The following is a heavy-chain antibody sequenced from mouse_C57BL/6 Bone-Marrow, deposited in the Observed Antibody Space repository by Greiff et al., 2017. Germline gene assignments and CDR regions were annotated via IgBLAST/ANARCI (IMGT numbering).Heavy chain of an antibody. D-gene: IGHD2-3*01. CDR3: ARASDGYYYARDY. CDR2: IYPGSGST. J-gene: IGHJ4*01. V-gene: IGHV1-55*01. Sequence: QVQLQQSGAELVKPGASVKMSCKASGYTFTSYWITWVKQRPGQGLEWIGDIYPGSGSTYYNEKFKSKATLTVDTSSSTAYMQLSSLTSEDSAVYDCARASDGYYYARDYWGQGTSVTVSS. CDR1: GYTFTSYW.